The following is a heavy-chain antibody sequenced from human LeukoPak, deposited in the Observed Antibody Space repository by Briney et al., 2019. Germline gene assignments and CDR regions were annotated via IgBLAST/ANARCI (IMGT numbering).Heavy chain of an antibody. Sequence: PSETLSLTCAVYGGSFSGYYWSCIRQPPGKGLEWIGYIYYSGSTYYNPSLKSRVTISVDTSKNQFSLKLSSVTAADTAVYYCARLVATFDYWGQGTLVTVSS. CDR3: ARLVATFDY. V-gene: IGHV4-30-4*08. D-gene: IGHD5-12*01. J-gene: IGHJ4*02. CDR2: IYYSGST. CDR1: GGSFSGYY.